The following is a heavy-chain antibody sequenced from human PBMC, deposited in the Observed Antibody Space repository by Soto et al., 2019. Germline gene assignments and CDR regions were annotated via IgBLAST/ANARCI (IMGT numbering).Heavy chain of an antibody. V-gene: IGHV3-49*04. CDR1: GFTFGDYA. J-gene: IGHJ4*02. D-gene: IGHD5-12*01. Sequence: EVQLVESGGGLVQPGRSLRLSCTASGFTFGDYAMSWVRQAPGKGLEWVGFIRSKAYGGTTEYAASVKGRFTISRDDSKSIAYLQMNSLKTEDTAVYYCTRDLGDGYKMGEYWGQGTLVTVSS. CDR3: TRDLGDGYKMGEY. CDR2: IRSKAYGGTT.